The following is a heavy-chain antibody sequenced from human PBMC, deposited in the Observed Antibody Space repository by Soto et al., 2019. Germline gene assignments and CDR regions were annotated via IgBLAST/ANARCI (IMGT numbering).Heavy chain of an antibody. V-gene: IGHV3-23*01. D-gene: IGHD1-1*01. CDR2: ISGSGGST. CDR1: GFTFSSYA. CDR3: AKDLMESDGGYYYYYGMDV. J-gene: IGHJ6*02. Sequence: GGSLRLSCAASGFTFSSYAMSWVRQAPGKGLEWVSAISGSGGSTYYADSVKGRFTISRDNSKNTLYLQMNSLRAEDTAVYYCAKDLMESDGGYYYYYGMDVWGQGTTVTVSS.